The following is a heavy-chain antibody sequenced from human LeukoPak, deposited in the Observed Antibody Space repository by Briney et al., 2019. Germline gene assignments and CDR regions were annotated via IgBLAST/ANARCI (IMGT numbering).Heavy chain of an antibody. CDR1: GGSFSGYY. V-gene: IGHV4-34*01. CDR2: INHSGST. CDR3: ARDPPMYYYDSSGYYHPFDY. Sequence: SETPSLTCAVYGGSFSGYYWSWIRQPPGKGLEWIGEINHSGSTNYNPSLKSRVTISVDTSKNQFSLKLSSVTAADTAVYYCARDPPMYYYDSSGYYHPFDYWGQGTLVTVSS. D-gene: IGHD3-22*01. J-gene: IGHJ4*02.